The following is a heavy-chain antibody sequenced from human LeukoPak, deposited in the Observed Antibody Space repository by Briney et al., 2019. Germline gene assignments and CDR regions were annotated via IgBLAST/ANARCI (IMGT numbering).Heavy chain of an antibody. CDR1: GFTFSNYW. CDR2: IKPDGSVG. D-gene: IGHD6-13*01. J-gene: IGHJ4*02. Sequence: GGSLRLSCAASGFTFSNYWMTWVRQAPGKGLEWVANIKPDGSVGYYVDSVRGRFIISRDNAKNSLYLQMNSLRAEDTAVYYCASWGQQLVQGDFDYWGQGTLVTVSS. V-gene: IGHV3-7*01. CDR3: ASWGQQLVQGDFDY.